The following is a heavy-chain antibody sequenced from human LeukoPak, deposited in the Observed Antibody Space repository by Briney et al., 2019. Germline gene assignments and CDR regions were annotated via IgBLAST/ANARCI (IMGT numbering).Heavy chain of an antibody. D-gene: IGHD5-24*01. Sequence: PSETLSLTCTVSGGSISSYYWSWIRQPSGKGLEWIGYIYYSGSTNYNPSLKSRVTISVDTSKNQFSLKLSSVTAADTAVYYCARAFGEMATIDYWGQGTLVTVSS. V-gene: IGHV4-59*01. CDR3: ARAFGEMATIDY. J-gene: IGHJ4*02. CDR2: IYYSGST. CDR1: GGSISSYY.